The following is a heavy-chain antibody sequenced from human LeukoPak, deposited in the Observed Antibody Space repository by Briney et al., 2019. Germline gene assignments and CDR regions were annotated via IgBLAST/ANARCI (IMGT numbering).Heavy chain of an antibody. J-gene: IGHJ4*02. CDR2: IIPIFGTA. D-gene: IGHD3-22*01. CDR1: GGTFSSYA. CDR3: LRQANYYDSSGYLY. V-gene: IGHV1-69*13. Sequence: GASVKVSCKASGGTFSSYAISWVRQAPGQGLEWMGGIIPIFGTANYAQKFQGRVTITADESASTAYMDLSSLRSEDTAVYYCLRQANYYDSSGYLYWGQGTLVTVSS.